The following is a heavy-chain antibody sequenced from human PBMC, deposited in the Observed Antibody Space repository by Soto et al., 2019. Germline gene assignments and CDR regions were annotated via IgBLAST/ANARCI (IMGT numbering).Heavy chain of an antibody. D-gene: IGHD2-21*02. CDR1: GGTFSSYA. CDR3: ARRALVVVTDRVYYYYGMDV. Sequence: ASVKVSCKASGGTFSSYAISWVRQAPGQGLEWMGGIIPIFGTANYAQKFQGRVTITADESTSTAYMELSSLRSEDTAVYYCARRALVVVTDRVYYYYGMDVWGQGTTVTVSS. CDR2: IIPIFGTA. V-gene: IGHV1-69*13. J-gene: IGHJ6*02.